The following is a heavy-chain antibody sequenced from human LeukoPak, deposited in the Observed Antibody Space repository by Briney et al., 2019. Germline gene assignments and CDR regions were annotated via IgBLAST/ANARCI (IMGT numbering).Heavy chain of an antibody. CDR3: ARYPQGLAVAGAYFDS. Sequence: GGSLRLSCAASGFPFSDYYMSWIRQAPGKGLEWVSYISSRGSAIYYADSVKGRFTISRDNAKNSLFLQMNSLRAEDTAVYYCARYPQGLAVAGAYFDSWGQGTLLTVSS. CDR2: ISSRGSAI. J-gene: IGHJ4*02. D-gene: IGHD6-19*01. CDR1: GFPFSDYY. V-gene: IGHV3-11*01.